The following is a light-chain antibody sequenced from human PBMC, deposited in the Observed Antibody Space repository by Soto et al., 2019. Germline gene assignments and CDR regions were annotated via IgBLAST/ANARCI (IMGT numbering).Light chain of an antibody. CDR1: QGVTTN. V-gene: IGKV3-20*01. CDR3: QQYGRSGT. CDR2: GAS. Sequence: EIVLTQSPASLSVSPGERVTLSCRAGQGVTTNLAWYQQKPGQAPRLLIYGASNRATGIPDRFSGSGSGTDFTLTISRLEPEDFAVYYCQQYGRSGTFGQGTKVDI. J-gene: IGKJ1*01.